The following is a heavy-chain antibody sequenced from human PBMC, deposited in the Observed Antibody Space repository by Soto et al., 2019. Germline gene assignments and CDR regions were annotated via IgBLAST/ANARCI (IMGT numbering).Heavy chain of an antibody. CDR2: FDPEDGET. D-gene: IGHD3-3*01. V-gene: IGHV1-24*01. J-gene: IGHJ4*02. CDR3: AAPYTTGFQAYDF. CDR1: GDTLSELS. Sequence: GASVKVSCKVSGDTLSELSMCWVRQAPGKGLEWMGGFDPEDGETVYAQKFQGRVSMTDDTSTDTAYMELSSLRFEDTAVYYCAAPYTTGFQAYDFWGQGTLVTVSS.